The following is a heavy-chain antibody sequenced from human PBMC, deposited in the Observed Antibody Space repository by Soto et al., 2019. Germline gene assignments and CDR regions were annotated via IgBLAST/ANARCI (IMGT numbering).Heavy chain of an antibody. J-gene: IGHJ4*02. CDR1: GYRFTNHG. CDR2: ISGNDGKT. V-gene: IGHV1-18*01. CDR3: ARDFYPLAYYFDY. Sequence: VASVKVSCKASGYRFTNHGISWVRQAPGQGLEWMGWISGNDGKTKYARKFQGGVTMTTDTSTSTAYMEMNSLRHDDTAVYYCARDFYPLAYYFDYWGQGTLVTVSS.